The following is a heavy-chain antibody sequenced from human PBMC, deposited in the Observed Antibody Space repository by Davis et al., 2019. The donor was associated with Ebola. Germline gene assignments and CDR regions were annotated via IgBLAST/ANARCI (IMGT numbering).Heavy chain of an antibody. V-gene: IGHV3-48*02. D-gene: IGHD3-3*01. J-gene: IGHJ6*02. CDR1: GFTFNTFG. Sequence: GESLKISCAASGFTFNTFGFNWVRQAPGKGLEWVSYISSSSSTIYYADSVKGRFTFSRDNAKNSLYLQMNSLRDDDTAVYYCARGRFVDVWGQGTTVTVSS. CDR2: ISSSSSTI. CDR3: ARGRFVDV.